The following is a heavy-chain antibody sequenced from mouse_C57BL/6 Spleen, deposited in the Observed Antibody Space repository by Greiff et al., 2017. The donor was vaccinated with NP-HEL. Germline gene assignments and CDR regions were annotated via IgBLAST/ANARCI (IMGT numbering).Heavy chain of an antibody. D-gene: IGHD1-1*01. J-gene: IGHJ2*01. V-gene: IGHV14-2*01. Sequence: EVQGVESGAELVKPGASVKLSCTASGFNIKDYYMHWVKQRTEQGLEWIGRIDPEDGETKYAPKFQGKATITADTSSNTAYLQLSSLTSEDTAVYYCSTRHYGSSYFDYWGQGTTLTVSS. CDR1: GFNIKDYY. CDR2: IDPEDGET. CDR3: STRHYGSSYFDY.